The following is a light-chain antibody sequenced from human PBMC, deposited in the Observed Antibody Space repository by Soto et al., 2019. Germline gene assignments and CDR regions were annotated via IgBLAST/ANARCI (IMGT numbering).Light chain of an antibody. CDR1: KLGDKY. J-gene: IGLJ2*01. Sequence: SYELTQPPSVSVSPGQTASITCSGDKLGDKYASWYQQKPGQSPVVVIYQDRKRPSGIPERFSGSNSGNTATLTISGTQAMDEADYYCQAWDRSTVVFGGGTKLTVL. CDR2: QDR. V-gene: IGLV3-1*01. CDR3: QAWDRSTVV.